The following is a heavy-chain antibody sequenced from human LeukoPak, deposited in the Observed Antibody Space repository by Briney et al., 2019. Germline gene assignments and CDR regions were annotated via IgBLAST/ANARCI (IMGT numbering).Heavy chain of an antibody. D-gene: IGHD6-13*01. V-gene: IGHV3-9*01. CDR3: AKDMVAAAGTSFDY. Sequence: GRSLRLFCAASGFTFDDFAVHWVRQAPGKGLEGVSGISWNSGSIGYAASVKGRLTISRDNAKNSLYLQMNSLRAEDTALYYCAKDMVAAAGTSFDYWGQGTLVTVSS. J-gene: IGHJ4*02. CDR2: ISWNSGSI. CDR1: GFTFDDFA.